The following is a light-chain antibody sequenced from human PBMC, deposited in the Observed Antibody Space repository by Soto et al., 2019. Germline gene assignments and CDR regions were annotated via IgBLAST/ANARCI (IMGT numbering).Light chain of an antibody. CDR1: QSVSSN. J-gene: IGKJ1*01. CDR2: GAS. CDR3: QQYNNWPTWT. V-gene: IGKV3D-15*01. Sequence: ISITQSPATLSVSPGESATLSCRSSQSVSSNLAWYQQKPGQAPRLLIYGASIRATGIPARFSGTGSGTDFPLTISSLQSEDLAVYSCQQYNNWPTWTLGQGTKVDIK.